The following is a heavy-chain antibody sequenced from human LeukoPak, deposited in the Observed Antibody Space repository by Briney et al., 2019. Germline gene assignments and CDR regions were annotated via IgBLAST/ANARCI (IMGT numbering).Heavy chain of an antibody. CDR1: GYTFTGYY. V-gene: IGHV1-2*02. Sequence: ASVKVSCRASGYTFTGYYMHWVRQAPGQGLEGMGWINPNSGGTNYAQKFQGRVTMTRVTSISPAYIELSRLRSDDTAVYYCAREGMTAFDYWGQGTLVTVSS. D-gene: IGHD5-18*01. CDR3: AREGMTAFDY. J-gene: IGHJ4*02. CDR2: INPNSGGT.